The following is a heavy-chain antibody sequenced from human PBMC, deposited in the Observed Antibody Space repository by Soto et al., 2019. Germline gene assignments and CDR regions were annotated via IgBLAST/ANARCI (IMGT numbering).Heavy chain of an antibody. D-gene: IGHD3-9*01. J-gene: IGHJ4*02. CDR3: ARVELRYFDWLYGYFDH. Sequence: GTSLSLSRSAYGLTGDTYSMSLVRQAPGKGPEWLASIKQDGTEKYYVESVRGRFTSSRDNAQSPLLLQMSSLRAEDTAVYYCARVELRYFDWLYGYFDHWGQGDLVTVSS. V-gene: IGHV3-7*01. CDR2: IKQDGTEK. CDR1: GLTGDTYS.